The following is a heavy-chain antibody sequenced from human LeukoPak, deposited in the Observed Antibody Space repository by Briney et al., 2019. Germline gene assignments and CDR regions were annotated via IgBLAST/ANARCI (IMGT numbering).Heavy chain of an antibody. CDR3: ARDWRLPSVRSSWPHFDY. D-gene: IGHD6-13*01. CDR2: ISAYNGNT. J-gene: IGHJ4*02. Sequence: RASVKVSCKASGYTFTSYGISWVRQAPGQGLEWMGWISAYNGNTNYAQKLQGRVTMTTDTSTSTAYMELRSLRSDDTAVYYCARDWRLPSVRSSWPHFDYWGQGTLVTVSS. V-gene: IGHV1-18*01. CDR1: GYTFTSYG.